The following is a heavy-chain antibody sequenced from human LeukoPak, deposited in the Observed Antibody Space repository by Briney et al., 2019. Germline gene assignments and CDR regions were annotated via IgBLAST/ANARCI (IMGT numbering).Heavy chain of an antibody. V-gene: IGHV3-74*01. D-gene: IGHD4/OR15-4a*01. Sequence: GGSLRLSCKASGFTFRRYWMHCVSPAPRKGLVWVSRINSDGSATTYADSVRGRFSISRDNAKNTVYLQMNSLRVGDTAVYYCARDYGGWGQGTLVTVSP. J-gene: IGHJ4*02. CDR3: ARDYGG. CDR2: INSDGSAT. CDR1: GFTFRRYW.